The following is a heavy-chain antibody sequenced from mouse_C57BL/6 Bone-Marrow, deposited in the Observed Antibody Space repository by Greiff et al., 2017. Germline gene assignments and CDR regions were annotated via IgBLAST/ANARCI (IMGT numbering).Heavy chain of an antibody. Sequence: QVQLKESGPGLVAPSQSLSITCTVSGFSLTSYGVDWVRQSPGKGLEWLGVIWGVGSTNYNSALKSRLNISKDNSKSKVFLKMNSLQTEDTAMYYCARYGKGYAMDYWGQGTSVTVSS. V-gene: IGHV2-6*01. CDR2: IWGVGST. CDR1: GFSLTSYG. CDR3: ARYGKGYAMDY. J-gene: IGHJ4*01. D-gene: IGHD2-1*01.